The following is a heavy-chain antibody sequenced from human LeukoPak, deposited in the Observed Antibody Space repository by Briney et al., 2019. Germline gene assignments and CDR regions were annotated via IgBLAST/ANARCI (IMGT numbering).Heavy chain of an antibody. Sequence: GGSLRLSCAASGFTFSSYWMHWVRQAPGKGLVWVSRINSDGSSTSYADSVKGRFTISRDNAKNSLYLQMNSLRAKDTAVYYCARGGRGYSYGAGDYWGQGTLVTVSS. CDR3: ARGGRGYSYGAGDY. CDR1: GFTFSSYW. D-gene: IGHD5-18*01. J-gene: IGHJ4*02. V-gene: IGHV3-74*01. CDR2: INSDGSST.